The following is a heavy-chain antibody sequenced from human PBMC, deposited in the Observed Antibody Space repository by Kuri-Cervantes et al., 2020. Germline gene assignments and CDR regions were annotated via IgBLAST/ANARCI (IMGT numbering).Heavy chain of an antibody. CDR2: ISAYNGNT. D-gene: IGHD6-6*01. CDR3: ATTKGSSSDYYYYGMDV. Sequence: ASVKVSCKASGYTFTSYGISWVRQAPGQGLEWMGWISAYNGNTNYAQKLQGRVTMTTDTSTSTAYMELSSLRSEDTVAYYLATTKGSSSDYYYYGMDVWGQGTTVTVSS. CDR1: GYTFTSYG. V-gene: IGHV1-18*01. J-gene: IGHJ6*02.